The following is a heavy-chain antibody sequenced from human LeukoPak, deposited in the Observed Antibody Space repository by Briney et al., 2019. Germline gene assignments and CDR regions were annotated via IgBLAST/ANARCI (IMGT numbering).Heavy chain of an antibody. V-gene: IGHV3-30-3*01. CDR3: ARDRDIASADYYFDY. D-gene: IGHD6-13*01. CDR2: ISYDGNNK. J-gene: IGHJ4*02. CDR1: GXTFSSYP. Sequence: PGRSLRLSCAASGXTFSSYPMHWVRQAPGKGLEWMAVISYDGNNKHYADSVKGRFTISRDNSKNTLYLQMNSLRAEDTAVYFCARDRDIASADYYFDYWGRGTLVTVSS.